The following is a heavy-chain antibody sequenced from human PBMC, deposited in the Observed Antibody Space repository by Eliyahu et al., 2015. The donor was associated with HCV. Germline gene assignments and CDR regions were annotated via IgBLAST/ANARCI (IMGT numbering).Heavy chain of an antibody. Sequence: QVQLQESGPGLVKPSETLSLTCTVSGGSISSYYWSWIRQPPGKGLEWIGYLYYSGSTNYNPPLKSRVTMSIDTSKNQFSLKLSSVTAADTAVYYCARGVALGAGYVYWGQGTLVTVSS. CDR3: ARGVALGAGYVY. CDR1: GGSISSYY. V-gene: IGHV4-59*01. J-gene: IGHJ4*02. CDR2: LYYSGST. D-gene: IGHD3-9*01.